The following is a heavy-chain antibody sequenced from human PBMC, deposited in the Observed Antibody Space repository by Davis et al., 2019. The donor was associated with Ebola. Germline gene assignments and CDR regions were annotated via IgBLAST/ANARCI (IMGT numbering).Heavy chain of an antibody. V-gene: IGHV1-46*01. D-gene: IGHD3-3*01. CDR3: ARGYYDFWSGYFSGRMDV. CDR1: GYTFTSYY. J-gene: IGHJ6*02. Sequence: ASVKVSCKASGYTFTSYYMHWVRQAPGQGLEWMGIINPSGGSTSYAQKLQGRVTMTTDTSTSTAYMELSRLRSDDTAVYYCARGYYDFWSGYFSGRMDVWGQGTTVTVSS. CDR2: INPSGGST.